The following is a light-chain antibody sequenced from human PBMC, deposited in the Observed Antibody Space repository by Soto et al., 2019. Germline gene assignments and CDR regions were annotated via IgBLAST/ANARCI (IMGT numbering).Light chain of an antibody. Sequence: EIVMTQSPATLSVSPGESATLSCRASQSIASNLAWYQQRPGQAPRLLIYGTSTRATGIPARFSGSGSGTEFTLTIDSLQSEDFATYSCQHSHSTPLTFGGGTKVDIK. CDR2: GTS. J-gene: IGKJ4*01. V-gene: IGKV3-15*01. CDR1: QSIASN. CDR3: QHSHSTPLT.